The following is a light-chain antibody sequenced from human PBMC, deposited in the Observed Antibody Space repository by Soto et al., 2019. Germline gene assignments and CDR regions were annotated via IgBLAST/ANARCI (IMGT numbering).Light chain of an antibody. CDR1: ESISSW. V-gene: IGKV1-5*03. J-gene: IGKJ4*01. CDR2: KAS. Sequence: DIQMTQFPSTLSASVGDRVTITCRASESISSWLAWYQQKPGKAPTILTYKASTLQSGVPSRFTGSGSGTEFTLTISSLQPDDFATYYCQHYSVFPLTFGGGTKVEIK. CDR3: QHYSVFPLT.